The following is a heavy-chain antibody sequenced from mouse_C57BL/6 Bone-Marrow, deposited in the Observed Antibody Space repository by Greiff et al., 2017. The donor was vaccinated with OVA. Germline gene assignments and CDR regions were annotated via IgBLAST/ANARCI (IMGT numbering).Heavy chain of an antibody. CDR2: INPNYGTN. D-gene: IGHD1-1*01. Sequence: VQLQQSGPELVKPGASVKISCKASGYSFTDYNMNWVKQSNGKSLEWIGVINPNYGTNSYNQKFKGKATLTVDQSSSTAYMQLNSLTSEDSAVYYCAYYDDSSDRDFDIWGTGTTVTVSS. J-gene: IGHJ1*03. V-gene: IGHV1-39*01. CDR1: GYSFTDYN. CDR3: AYYDDSSDRDFDI.